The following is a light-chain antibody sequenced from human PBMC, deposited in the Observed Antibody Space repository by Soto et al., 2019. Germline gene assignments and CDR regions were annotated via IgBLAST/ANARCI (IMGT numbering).Light chain of an antibody. CDR2: DVD. V-gene: IGLV2-8*01. CDR1: SSDVGGYDS. J-gene: IGLJ1*01. Sequence: QSVLTQPPSASGSPGQSVTISCSGTSSDVGGYDSVSWYQHHPGKVPNLIIFDVDKWPSGVPDRFSGFKSGNTASLTVSGLRAEDEADYYCSSYAGSNTFVFGTGTKVTVL. CDR3: SSYAGSNTFV.